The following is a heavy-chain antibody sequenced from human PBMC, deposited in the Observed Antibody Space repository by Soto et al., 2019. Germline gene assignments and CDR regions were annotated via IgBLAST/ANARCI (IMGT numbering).Heavy chain of an antibody. V-gene: IGHV3-7*03. CDR3: ARAPYSNAWYRFDL. CDR2: IKHDGSVQ. D-gene: IGHD4-4*01. J-gene: IGHJ4*02. Sequence: LRLSCEASGFTFSGYWVSWVRQAPGKGLEWVADIKHDGSVQYYVDSVKGRLTISRDNAKKQLYLQMNGLRAEDTALYYCARAPYSNAWYRFDLWGQGTLVTVSS. CDR1: GFTFSGYW.